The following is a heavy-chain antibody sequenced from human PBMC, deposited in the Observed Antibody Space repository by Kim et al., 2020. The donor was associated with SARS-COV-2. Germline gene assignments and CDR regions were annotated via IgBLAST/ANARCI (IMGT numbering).Heavy chain of an antibody. V-gene: IGHV3-30*18. CDR3: AKAVRRYCSSTSCQNFD. J-gene: IGHJ4*01. Sequence: GGSLRLSCAASGFTFSSYGMHWVRQAPGKGLEWVAVISYDGSNKYYADSVKGRFTISRDNSKNTLYLQMNSLIAEDTAVYYCAKAVRRYCSSTSCQNFD. CDR2: ISYDGSNK. CDR1: GFTFSSYG. D-gene: IGHD2-2*01.